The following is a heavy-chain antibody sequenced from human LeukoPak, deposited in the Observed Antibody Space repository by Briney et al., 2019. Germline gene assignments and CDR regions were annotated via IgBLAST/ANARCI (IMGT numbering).Heavy chain of an antibody. D-gene: IGHD1-14*01. V-gene: IGHV1-2*02. CDR2: FNPKNGAT. Sequence: ASVKVSCKASGYTFSEYYIHWVRQAPGQGLEWMGWFNPKNGATNFAQNFQGRVTMASDTSFNTAYMELTRLRSDDTAAYYCARALPYVTTFGITVEFFQQWGQGTLVTVSS. CDR3: ARALPYVTTFGITVEFFQQ. CDR1: GYTFSEYY. J-gene: IGHJ1*01.